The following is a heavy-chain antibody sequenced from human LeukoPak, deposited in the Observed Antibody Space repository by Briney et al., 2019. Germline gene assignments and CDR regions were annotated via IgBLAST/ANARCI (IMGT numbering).Heavy chain of an antibody. D-gene: IGHD3-16*01. Sequence: PGGSLRLSCAAFGLTFRSYWMSWVRQAPGKGLEWVANIKQDGSEKYYVDSVKGRFTISRDNAKNSLYLQMNSLRAEDTAVYYCARGRGLDYWGQGTLVTVSS. J-gene: IGHJ4*02. V-gene: IGHV3-7*04. CDR1: GLTFRSYW. CDR2: IKQDGSEK. CDR3: ARGRGLDY.